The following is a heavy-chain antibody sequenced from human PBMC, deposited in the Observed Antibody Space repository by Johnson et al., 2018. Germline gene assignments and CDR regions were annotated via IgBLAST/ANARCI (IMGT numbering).Heavy chain of an antibody. CDR3: ARSPVGAIGAFDI. CDR1: GYTFTFYD. CDR2: MNPNSGNT. D-gene: IGHD1-26*01. J-gene: IGHJ3*02. Sequence: VQLVESGAEVKKPGASXKVSCKASGYTFTFYDINWVRQATGQGLEWMGWMNPNSGNTGYAQKFQGRVTMTRNTSISTAYMELSSLRSEDTAVYYCARSPVGAIGAFDIWGQGTMVTVSS. V-gene: IGHV1-8*01.